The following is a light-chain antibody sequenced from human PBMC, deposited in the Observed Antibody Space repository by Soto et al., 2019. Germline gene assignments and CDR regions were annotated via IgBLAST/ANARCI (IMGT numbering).Light chain of an antibody. CDR3: QKYNGAPLP. J-gene: IGKJ4*01. V-gene: IGKV1-27*01. Sequence: DIQMAQSPSALSASVGDRVTITCRASQGISNSLAWYQHKPGKVPKLLIYAASTLRSGVPSRFSVSGYGTDFTLTISSLQPEDVATDYCQKYNGAPLPFGGGTKVEIK. CDR1: QGISNS. CDR2: AAS.